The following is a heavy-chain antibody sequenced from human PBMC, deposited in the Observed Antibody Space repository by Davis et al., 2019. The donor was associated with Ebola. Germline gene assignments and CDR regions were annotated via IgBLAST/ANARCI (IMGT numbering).Heavy chain of an antibody. D-gene: IGHD6-19*01. CDR1: GHTFSNYA. J-gene: IGHJ4*02. CDR3: ARATFAYNSGWYADY. Sequence: AASVKVSCKAPGHTFSNYAMHWVRQAPGQRLEWMGWIHGGNGNRKYSQKFQGRVTITMDTSASTAYMELSSLRSEDTAVYYCARATFAYNSGWYADYWGQGTPVTVSS. CDR2: IHGGNGNR. V-gene: IGHV1-3*01.